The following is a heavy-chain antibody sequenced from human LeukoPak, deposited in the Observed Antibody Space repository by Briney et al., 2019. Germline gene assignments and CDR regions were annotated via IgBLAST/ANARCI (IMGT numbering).Heavy chain of an antibody. J-gene: IGHJ6*02. CDR1: GFTFSSYA. CDR3: AKGNPLVRNGMDV. V-gene: IGHV3-23*01. CDR2: ISASGGST. Sequence: PGGSLRLSCAAPGFTFSSYAMTWVRQAPGKGLEWVSAISASGGSTFYADSVKGRFTISRDNSKNTLYLQMSSLRAEDTAVYYCAKGNPLVRNGMDVWGQGTTVTVSS. D-gene: IGHD1-26*01.